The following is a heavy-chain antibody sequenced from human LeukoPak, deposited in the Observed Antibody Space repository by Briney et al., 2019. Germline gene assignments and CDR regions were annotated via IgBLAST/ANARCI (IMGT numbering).Heavy chain of an antibody. CDR1: GYTFTSYA. J-gene: IGHJ6*02. Sequence: ASVKVSCKASGYTFTSYAMNWVRQALGQGLEWMGWINTNTGNPTYAQGFTGRFVFSLDTSVSTAYLQISSLKAEDTAVYYCARVRYYDILTGYLQTGDYYGMDVWGQGTTVTVSS. CDR2: INTNTGNP. V-gene: IGHV7-4-1*02. D-gene: IGHD3-9*01. CDR3: ARVRYYDILTGYLQTGDYYGMDV.